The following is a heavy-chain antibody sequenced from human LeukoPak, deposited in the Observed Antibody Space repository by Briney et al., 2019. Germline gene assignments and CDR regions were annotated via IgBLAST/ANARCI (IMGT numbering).Heavy chain of an antibody. Sequence: SETLSLTCTVSGGSISSYYWSWIRQPPGKGLEWIGYIYYSGSTNYNPSLKSRVTISVDTSKNQFSLKLSSVTAADTAVYYCAILRYFDWLPSYFDYWGQGTLVTVSS. V-gene: IGHV4-59*08. D-gene: IGHD3-9*01. CDR2: IYYSGST. CDR1: GGSISSYY. J-gene: IGHJ4*02. CDR3: AILRYFDWLPSYFDY.